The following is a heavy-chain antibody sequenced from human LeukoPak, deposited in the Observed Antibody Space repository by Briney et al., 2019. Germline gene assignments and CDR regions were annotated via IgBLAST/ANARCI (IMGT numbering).Heavy chain of an antibody. Sequence: PSETLSLTCTVSGGSISSSSYYWGWIRQPPGKGLEWIGSTYYSGSTYYNPSLKSRVTISVDTSKNQFSLKLSSVTAADTAVYYCARDSGDGCNDYWGQGTLVTVSS. V-gene: IGHV4-39*07. J-gene: IGHJ4*02. CDR2: TYYSGST. CDR1: GGSISSSSYY. CDR3: ARDSGDGCNDY. D-gene: IGHD5-24*01.